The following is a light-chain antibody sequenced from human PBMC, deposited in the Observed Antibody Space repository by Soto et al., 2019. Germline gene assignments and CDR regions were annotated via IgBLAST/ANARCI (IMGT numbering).Light chain of an antibody. J-gene: IGKJ4*01. Sequence: DIQLTQSPSCLSASVGDRVTITCRASQGISAYLAWDQQEPGKDPKVLIYITSTLQSGVPSRFSGSGSGTEFTLTISSLQPEDSATYYCQQLRSYPLSFGGGTKVEI. CDR1: QGISAY. CDR3: QQLRSYPLS. CDR2: ITS. V-gene: IGKV1-9*01.